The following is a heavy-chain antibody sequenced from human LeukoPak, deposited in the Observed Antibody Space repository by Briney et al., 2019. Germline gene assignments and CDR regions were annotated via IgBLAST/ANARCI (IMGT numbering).Heavy chain of an antibody. D-gene: IGHD3-22*01. V-gene: IGHV4-59*01. CDR2: IYYSGST. CDR1: GGSISSYY. J-gene: IGHJ4*02. CDR3: ARGSPGYYDSSPDY. Sequence: PSETLSLTCTVSGGSISSYYWNWIRQPPGKGLEWIGYIYYSGSTNYNPSLKSRVTISVDTSKNQFSLKLSSVTAADTAVYYCARGSPGYYDSSPDYWGQGTLVTVSS.